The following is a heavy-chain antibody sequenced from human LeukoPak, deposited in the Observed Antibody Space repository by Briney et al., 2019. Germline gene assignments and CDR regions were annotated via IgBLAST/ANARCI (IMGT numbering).Heavy chain of an antibody. J-gene: IGHJ5*02. Sequence: GASVKVSCKASGYTFTGYYMHWVRQAPGQGLEWMGRIIPILGIANYAQKFQGRVTITADKSTSTAYMELSSLRSEDTAVYYCARFSEGRHSSGWYWFDPWGQGTLVTVSS. D-gene: IGHD6-19*01. CDR2: IIPILGIA. V-gene: IGHV1-69*02. CDR3: ARFSEGRHSSGWYWFDP. CDR1: GYTFTGYY.